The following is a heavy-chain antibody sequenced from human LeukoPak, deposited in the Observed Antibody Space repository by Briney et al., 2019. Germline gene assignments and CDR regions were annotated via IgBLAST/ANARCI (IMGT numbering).Heavy chain of an antibody. CDR2: INHSGST. CDR1: GGSFSGYY. Sequence: SETLSLTRAVYGGSFSGYYWSWIRQPPGKGLEWIGEINHSGSTNYNPSLKSRVTISVDTSKNQFSLKLSSVTAADTAVYYCARHEAYYYDSSGYLDYWGQGTLVTVSS. V-gene: IGHV4-34*01. CDR3: ARHEAYYYDSSGYLDY. D-gene: IGHD3-22*01. J-gene: IGHJ4*02.